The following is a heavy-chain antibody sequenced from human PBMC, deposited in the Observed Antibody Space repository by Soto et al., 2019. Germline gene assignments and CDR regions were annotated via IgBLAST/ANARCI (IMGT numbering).Heavy chain of an antibody. Sequence: GGSLRLSCAASGFAFSSHPMIWVRQAPEQGLEWVAGISDGGDLTYNADSVRGRFTISRDNSRNTLYLQMNSLRAEDTAVYYCARRVIGSSRAFDIWGQGTMVTVSS. J-gene: IGHJ3*02. CDR3: ARRVIGSSRAFDI. V-gene: IGHV3-23*01. CDR1: GFAFSSHP. CDR2: ISDGGDLT. D-gene: IGHD3-10*01.